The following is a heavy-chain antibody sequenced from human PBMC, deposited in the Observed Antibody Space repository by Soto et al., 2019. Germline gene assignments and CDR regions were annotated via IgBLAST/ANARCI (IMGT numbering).Heavy chain of an antibody. D-gene: IGHD3-3*01. CDR3: ATKTYYDFFGGGYYMDV. J-gene: IGHJ6*03. Sequence: ASVKVSCKVSGYTLTELSMHWVRQAPGKGLEWMGGFDPEDGETIYAQKFQGRVTMTEDTSTDTAYIKLSSQRSEDTSVYYCATKTYYDFFGGGYYMDVWGKGTTVTVSS. CDR2: FDPEDGET. CDR1: GYTLTELS. V-gene: IGHV1-24*01.